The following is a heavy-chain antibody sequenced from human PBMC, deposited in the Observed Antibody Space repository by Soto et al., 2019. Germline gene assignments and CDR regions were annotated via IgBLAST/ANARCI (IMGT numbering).Heavy chain of an antibody. V-gene: IGHV3-30*09. Sequence: QAQLVDSGGGVVQPGRALRLSCAASGFTFSRVSMHWVRQAPGKGLEWVAFISYDGISKYYADSVKGRFAISRDNSKNTLYLQMYSLRPEDTAVYYSVREGTTAPQGFVQWGQGPLVTVPS. D-gene: IGHD1-1*01. CDR2: ISYDGISK. J-gene: IGHJ4*03. CDR1: GFTFSRVS. CDR3: VREGTTAPQGFVQ.